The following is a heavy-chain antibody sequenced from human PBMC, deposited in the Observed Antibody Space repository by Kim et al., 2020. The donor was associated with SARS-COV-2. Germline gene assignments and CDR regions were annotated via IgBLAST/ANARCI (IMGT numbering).Heavy chain of an antibody. J-gene: IGHJ6*02. D-gene: IGHD3-9*01. Sequence: GGSLRLSCAASGFTFSNAWMSWVRQAPGKGLEWVGRIKSKTDGGTTDYAAPVKGRFTISRDDSKNTLYLQMNSLKTEDTAVYYCTTGYIGRYFDWLENSYYGMDVWGQGTTVTVSS. V-gene: IGHV3-15*01. CDR2: IKSKTDGGTT. CDR1: GFTFSNAW. CDR3: TTGYIGRYFDWLENSYYGMDV.